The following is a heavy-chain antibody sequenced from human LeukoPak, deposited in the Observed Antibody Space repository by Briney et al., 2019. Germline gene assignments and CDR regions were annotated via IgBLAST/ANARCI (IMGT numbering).Heavy chain of an antibody. Sequence: GGSLRLSCAASGFTFSDYSMNWVRQAPGKGLEWVSSISRRSRHVYYAGSVQGRFTISRGNAENSLYLQMNSLRAEDMAVYFCVRDLMGSGSTTAYLHHWGQGTLVTVSS. D-gene: IGHD1-1*01. CDR2: ISRRSRHV. V-gene: IGHV3-21*01. CDR1: GFTFSDYS. CDR3: VRDLMGSGSTTAYLHH. J-gene: IGHJ1*01.